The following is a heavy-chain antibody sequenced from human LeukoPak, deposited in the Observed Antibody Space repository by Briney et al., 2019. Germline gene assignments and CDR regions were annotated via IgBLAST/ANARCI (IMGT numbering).Heavy chain of an antibody. V-gene: IGHV4-34*01. CDR3: ARGRRNWFDP. J-gene: IGHJ5*02. CDR2: INHSGST. CDR1: GGSFSGYY. Sequence: SETLSLTCAVYGGSFSGYYWSWIRQTPGKGLEWIGEINHSGSTNYNPSLKSRVTISVDTSKNQFSLKLSSVTAADTAVYYCARGRRNWFDPWGQGTLVTVSS.